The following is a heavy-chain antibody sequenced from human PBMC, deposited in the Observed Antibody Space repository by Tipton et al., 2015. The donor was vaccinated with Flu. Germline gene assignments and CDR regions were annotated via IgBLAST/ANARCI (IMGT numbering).Heavy chain of an antibody. D-gene: IGHD6-13*01. Sequence: TLSLTCTVSGGSISSYYWSWIRQPPGKGLEWIGYIYYSGSTNYNPSLKSRATISVDTSKNQFSLKLSSVTAADTAVYSCARDSAAHYGMDVWGQGTTVTVSS. V-gene: IGHV4-59*08. J-gene: IGHJ6*02. CDR3: ARDSAAHYGMDV. CDR1: GGSISSYY. CDR2: IYYSGST.